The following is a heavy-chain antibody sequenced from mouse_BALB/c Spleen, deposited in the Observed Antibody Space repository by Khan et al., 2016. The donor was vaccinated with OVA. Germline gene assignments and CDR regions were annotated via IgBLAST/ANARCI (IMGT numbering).Heavy chain of an antibody. V-gene: IGHV1S132*01. CDR1: GYTFPSYW. D-gene: IGHD2-1*01. Sequence: QVQLQQSGAELVKPGASVKLSCKTSGYTFPSYWMQWVKQRPGQGLGWIGQIFPGTGTTYYNENFKGKATLTVDTSSSTAYMQVSSLTSEDSAVYFCARGYFGNYESVYWGQGTLVAVSP. CDR3: ARGYFGNYESVY. J-gene: IGHJ3*01. CDR2: IFPGTGTT.